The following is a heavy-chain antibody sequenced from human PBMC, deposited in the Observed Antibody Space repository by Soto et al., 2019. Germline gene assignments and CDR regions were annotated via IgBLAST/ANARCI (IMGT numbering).Heavy chain of an antibody. D-gene: IGHD3-9*01. Sequence: SETLSLTCAVYGGSFSGYYWSWIRQPPGKGLEWIGEINHSGSTNYNPSLKSRVTISVDTSKNQFSLKLSPVTAADTAVYYCARARRVLRYFDWLFGFDPWGQGTLVTVSS. CDR3: ARARRVLRYFDWLFGFDP. J-gene: IGHJ5*02. V-gene: IGHV4-34*01. CDR2: INHSGST. CDR1: GGSFSGYY.